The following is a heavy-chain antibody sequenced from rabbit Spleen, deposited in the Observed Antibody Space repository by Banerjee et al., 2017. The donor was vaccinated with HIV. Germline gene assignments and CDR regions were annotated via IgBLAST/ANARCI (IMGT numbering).Heavy chain of an antibody. V-gene: IGHV1S40*01. CDR2: IYNGDGNT. CDR3: ARDYGGATGYAFNL. CDR1: GFTLSSYW. Sequence: QSLEESGGDLVKPGASLTLTCTASGFTLSSYWICWVRQAPGKGLEWIACIYNGDGNTYYASWVNGRFPISKTSSTTVTLQMTSLTAADTATYFCARDYGGATGYAFNLWGPGTLVTVS. J-gene: IGHJ4*01. D-gene: IGHD6-1*01.